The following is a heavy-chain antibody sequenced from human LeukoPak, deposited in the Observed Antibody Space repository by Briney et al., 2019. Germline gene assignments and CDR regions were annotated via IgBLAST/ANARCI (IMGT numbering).Heavy chain of an antibody. V-gene: IGHV3-7*01. J-gene: IGHJ4*01. D-gene: IGHD3-16*01. Sequence: GGALRVSCVPSGVTLCVGLLSSVREGPGEGVGGGGNITQDGSEMYYVDSVRRRFTISRDTAKNSVYLQMSSLRGEDTAVYYCARSPIGQPRWGYYFDFWGQGTLVTVSS. CDR1: GVTLCVGL. CDR3: ARSPIGQPRWGYYFDF. CDR2: ITQDGSEM.